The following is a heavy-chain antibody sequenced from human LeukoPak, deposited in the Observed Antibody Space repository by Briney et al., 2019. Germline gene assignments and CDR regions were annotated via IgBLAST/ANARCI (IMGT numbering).Heavy chain of an antibody. Sequence: SQTLSLTCAISGDSVSSNSAAWNWIRQSPSRGLEWLGRTYYRSKWYNDYAVSVKSRITINPDTSKNQFSLQLNSVTAPDTAVYYCARLIGLGEVSPYFDFWGQGRLVTVSS. D-gene: IGHD3-16*02. CDR1: GDSVSSNSAA. CDR2: TYYRSKWYN. V-gene: IGHV6-1*01. CDR3: ARLIGLGEVSPYFDF. J-gene: IGHJ4*02.